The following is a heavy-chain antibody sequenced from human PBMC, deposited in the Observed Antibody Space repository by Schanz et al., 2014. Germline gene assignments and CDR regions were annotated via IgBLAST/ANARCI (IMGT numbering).Heavy chain of an antibody. D-gene: IGHD5-12*01. Sequence: QVQLVESGGGVVQPGRSLRLSCAASGITLSGYGLHWVRQAPGKGLEWVGFISFDGRNTGYAHSVKGRFTISRDNSKNTVNLQMNSLRADDSAIYYCARGGSSGYDFSIYYMDVWGKGTTVTVSS. CDR1: GITLSGYG. CDR2: ISFDGRNT. J-gene: IGHJ6*03. CDR3: ARGGSSGYDFSIYYMDV. V-gene: IGHV3-30*03.